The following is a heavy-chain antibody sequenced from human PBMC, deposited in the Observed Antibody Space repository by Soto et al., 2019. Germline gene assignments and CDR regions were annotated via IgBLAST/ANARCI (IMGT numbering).Heavy chain of an antibody. V-gene: IGHV3-21*06. Sequence: LRLSCAASGFTFTRSSMNWARQAPGKALGRGPSISTGTNYIYYGQTMKGPFTISRDNPKNTPYLRRNSLRADDTAVYHCARESEDLTSNFDYWGQGTRVTASS. CDR1: GFTFTRSS. CDR2: ISTGTNYI. J-gene: IGHJ4*02. CDR3: ARESEDLTSNFDY.